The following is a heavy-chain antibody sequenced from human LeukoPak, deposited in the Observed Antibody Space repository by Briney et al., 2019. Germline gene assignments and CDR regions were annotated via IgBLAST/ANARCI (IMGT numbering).Heavy chain of an antibody. J-gene: IGHJ4*02. Sequence: GGSLRLSCAASGFTFSSYSMNWVRQAPGKGLEWVSSISSSSSYIYYADSVKGRFTISRDNAKNSLYLQMNSLRAEGTAVYYCARVQGGQVVVAALDYWGQGTLVTVSS. D-gene: IGHD2-15*01. CDR2: ISSSSSYI. CDR1: GFTFSSYS. V-gene: IGHV3-21*01. CDR3: ARVQGGQVVVAALDY.